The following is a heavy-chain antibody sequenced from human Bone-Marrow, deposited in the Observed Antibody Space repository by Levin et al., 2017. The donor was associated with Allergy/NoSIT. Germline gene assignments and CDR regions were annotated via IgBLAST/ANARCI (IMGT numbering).Heavy chain of an antibody. CDR1: GFTLTEYA. D-gene: IGHD1-1*01. V-gene: IGHV3-23*01. J-gene: IGHJ3*01. Sequence: PGGSLRLSCDASGFTLTEYAMSWVRQAPGKGLEWVSVITGGGFNTYYGDSVKGRFTVSRDNSKNTPYLELTSLRAEDTAVYYCAKKQGGTSGLSFDVWGQGTMVTVSS. CDR2: ITGGGFNT. CDR3: AKKQGGTSGLSFDV.